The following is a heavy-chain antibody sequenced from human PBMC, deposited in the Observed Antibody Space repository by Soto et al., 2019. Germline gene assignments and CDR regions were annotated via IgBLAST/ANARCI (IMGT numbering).Heavy chain of an antibody. J-gene: IGHJ4*02. D-gene: IGHD2-8*01. Sequence: TSETLSLTCSVSGGYISSGGNYWSWIRQHPGKGLEWIGFIYYTGHTKYNAALKSRASISADMSENQFSLTLTSVTAADTAVYYCAREDINESFFDYWGPGTLVTVPQ. CDR3: AREDINESFFDY. CDR1: GGYISSGGNY. CDR2: IYYTGHT. V-gene: IGHV4-31*03.